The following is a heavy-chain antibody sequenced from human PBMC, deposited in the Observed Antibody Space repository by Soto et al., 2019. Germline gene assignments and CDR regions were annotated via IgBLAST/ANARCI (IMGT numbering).Heavy chain of an antibody. Sequence: SETLSLTCTVSGGSLSSYYWSWIRQPAGKGLEWIGRIYTSGSTNYNPSLKSRVTMSVDTSKNQFSLKLSSVTAADTAVYYCARAGSYYGSGSFNWFDPWGQGTLVTVSS. J-gene: IGHJ5*02. CDR2: IYTSGST. CDR3: ARAGSYYGSGSFNWFDP. D-gene: IGHD3-10*01. CDR1: GGSLSSYY. V-gene: IGHV4-4*07.